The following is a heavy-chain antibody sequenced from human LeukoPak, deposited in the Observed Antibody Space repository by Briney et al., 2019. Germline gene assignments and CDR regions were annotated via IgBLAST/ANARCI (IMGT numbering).Heavy chain of an antibody. Sequence: GGSLRLSCAASGFTFSTYSMSWVRQAPGKGPEWVSYISSGSSIIYYADSVKGRFTISRDNAKNSLYLQMNSLRAEDTAVYYCARDLGGPSDYWGQGTLVTVSS. V-gene: IGHV3-48*04. CDR2: ISSGSSII. CDR3: ARDLGGPSDY. CDR1: GFTFSTYS. J-gene: IGHJ4*02. D-gene: IGHD3-16*01.